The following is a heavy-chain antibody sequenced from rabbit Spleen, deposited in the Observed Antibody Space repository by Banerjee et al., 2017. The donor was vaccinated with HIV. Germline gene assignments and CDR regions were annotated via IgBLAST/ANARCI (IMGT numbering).Heavy chain of an antibody. V-gene: IGHV1S45*01. J-gene: IGHJ6*01. Sequence: EQLEESGGGLVKPEESLTLTCKASGVSLNDKDVMCWVRQAPGKGLEWIACINIVTGKSVYASWAKGRFTCSKSSSTTVTLQMTSLTVADTATYFCARDTGSSFSSYGMDLWRQGTLVTVS. D-gene: IGHD8-1*01. CDR3: ARDTGSSFSSYGMDL. CDR2: INIVTGKS. CDR1: GVSLNDKDV.